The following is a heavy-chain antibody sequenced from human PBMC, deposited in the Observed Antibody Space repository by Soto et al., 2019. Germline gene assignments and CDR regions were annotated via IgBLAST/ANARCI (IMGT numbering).Heavy chain of an antibody. V-gene: IGHV3-21*06. J-gene: IGHJ4*02. Sequence: EVQLVESGGGLVKPGGSLRLSCAASGFTFSDSGMNWVRQAPGKGLEWVSSISSSSTYIYYADSVKGRFTIFRDNAKNSLTLQMNSLRAEDTAVYYCVRGIPGSHWGQGTLVTVSS. D-gene: IGHD2-21*01. CDR2: ISSSSTYI. CDR3: VRGIPGSH. CDR1: GFTFSDSG.